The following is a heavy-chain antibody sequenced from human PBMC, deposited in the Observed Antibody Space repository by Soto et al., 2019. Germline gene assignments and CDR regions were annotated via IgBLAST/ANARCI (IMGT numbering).Heavy chain of an antibody. D-gene: IGHD3-22*01. Sequence: PSETLSLTCTFSCGSIISGGYYWSWIRQHPGKGLEWIGYIYYSGSTYYNPSLKSRVTISVDTSKNQFSLKLSSVTAADTAVYYCARGYHYYDSSGYYSANWFDPWGQGTLVTVSS. V-gene: IGHV4-31*03. J-gene: IGHJ5*02. CDR3: ARGYHYYDSSGYYSANWFDP. CDR1: CGSIISGGYY. CDR2: IYYSGST.